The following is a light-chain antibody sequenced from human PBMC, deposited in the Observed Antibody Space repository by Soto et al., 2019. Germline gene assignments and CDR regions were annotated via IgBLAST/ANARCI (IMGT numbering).Light chain of an antibody. CDR3: ISYPGSRTGV. Sequence: QSVLTQPASVSGSPGQSITLSCTGTSNDVGGYNYVSWYQTHPGKSPKLIIYDVTYRPSGVSNRFSGSKSGNTASLTISGLQAEDGAQYYCISYPGSRTGVFGGGTTLTVL. CDR2: DVT. V-gene: IGLV2-14*01. J-gene: IGLJ3*02. CDR1: SNDVGGYNY.